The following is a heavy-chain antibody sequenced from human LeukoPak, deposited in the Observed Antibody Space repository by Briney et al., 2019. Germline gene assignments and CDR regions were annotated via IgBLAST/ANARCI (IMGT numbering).Heavy chain of an antibody. D-gene: IGHD4-23*01. CDR3: ARLVTGTTVVNSGWFDP. J-gene: IGHJ5*02. CDR2: IYSGGGT. V-gene: IGHV3-66*04. Sequence: GGSLRLSCAASGVTVSSNYMTWVRQAPGKGLEYVSVIYSGGGTYYADSVKGRFSISRDNSKSTLYLQMNSLRAEDAAVYYCARLVTGTTVVNSGWFDPWGQGTLVTVSS. CDR1: GVTVSSNY.